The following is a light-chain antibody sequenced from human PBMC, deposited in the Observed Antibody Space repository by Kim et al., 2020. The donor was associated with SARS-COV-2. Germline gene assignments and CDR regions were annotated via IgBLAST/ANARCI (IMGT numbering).Light chain of an antibody. Sequence: SGAPGERATHACRASQSVSSSLAWYQQKPGQPPRLLIYAASTRATGIPPGFSGSGSGTEFTLTISSLQSEDFAVYYCQQYSNWPYTFGQGTKLEI. CDR2: AAS. CDR3: QQYSNWPYT. CDR1: QSVSSS. V-gene: IGKV3-15*01. J-gene: IGKJ2*01.